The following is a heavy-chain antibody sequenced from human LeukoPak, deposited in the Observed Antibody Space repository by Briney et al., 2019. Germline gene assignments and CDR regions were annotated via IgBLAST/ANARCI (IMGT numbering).Heavy chain of an antibody. J-gene: IGHJ4*02. CDR2: ISYDGSNK. CDR3: AREGGYDSGRYYFDY. V-gene: IGHV3-30-3*01. Sequence: GRSLRLSCAASGFTFSSYAMHWVRQAPRKGLEWVAVISYDGSNKYYADSVKGRFTISRDNSKNTLYLQMNSLRAEDTAVYYCAREGGYDSGRYYFDYWGQGTLVTVSS. D-gene: IGHD3-3*01. CDR1: GFTFSSYA.